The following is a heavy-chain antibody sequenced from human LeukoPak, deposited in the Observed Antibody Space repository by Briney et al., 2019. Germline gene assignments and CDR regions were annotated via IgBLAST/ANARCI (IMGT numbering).Heavy chain of an antibody. J-gene: IGHJ4*02. CDR2: IYYSGST. CDR1: GGSISSSSYY. D-gene: IGHD6-19*01. V-gene: IGHV4-39*07. Sequence: NPSETLSLTCTVSGGSISSSSYYWGWIRQPPGKGLEWIGSIYYSGSTYYNPSLKSRVTISVDTSKNQFSLKLSSVTAEDTAVYYCTTVRYSSGWSNYWGRGTLVTVSS. CDR3: TTVRYSSGWSNY.